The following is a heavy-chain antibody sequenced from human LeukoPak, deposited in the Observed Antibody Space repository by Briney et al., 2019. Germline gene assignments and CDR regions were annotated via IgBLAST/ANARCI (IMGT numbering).Heavy chain of an antibody. CDR2: IIPILGIA. J-gene: IGHJ4*02. D-gene: IGHD3-3*01. CDR1: GGTFSSYA. V-gene: IGHV1-69*04. Sequence: SVKVSCKASGGTFSSYAISWVRQAPGQGLEWMGRIIPILGIANYAQKFQGRVTITADKSTGTAYMELSSLRSEDTAVYYCGRAVEDYDFWSGYWYWGQGTLVTVPS. CDR3: GRAVEDYDFWSGYWY.